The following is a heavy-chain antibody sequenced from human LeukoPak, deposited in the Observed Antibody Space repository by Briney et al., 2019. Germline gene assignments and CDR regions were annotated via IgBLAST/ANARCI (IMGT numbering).Heavy chain of an antibody. D-gene: IGHD3-10*01. Sequence: GGTLRLSCAASGFTFSSYGMSWVRQAPGKGLEWVSDINGSGVSTYYADSVKGRFTISRDNSKNTLYLQMNSLRAEDTAVYYCAKDRPYYYGSGSIFDYWGQGTPVTVSS. V-gene: IGHV3-23*01. CDR3: AKDRPYYYGSGSIFDY. J-gene: IGHJ4*02. CDR1: GFTFSSYG. CDR2: INGSGVST.